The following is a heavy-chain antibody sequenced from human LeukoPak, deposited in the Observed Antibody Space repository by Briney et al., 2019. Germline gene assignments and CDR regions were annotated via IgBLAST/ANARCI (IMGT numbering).Heavy chain of an antibody. D-gene: IGHD3-22*01. J-gene: IGHJ4*02. CDR2: IRYDGSNK. Sequence: PGRSLRLSCAASGFTFSSYAMHWVRQAPGKGLEWVTFIRYDGSNKYYADSVKGRFTISRDNSKNTLNLHMNSLRAEDTAVYYCAKDPTHYRVWDYYETIGLSYWGQGTLVTVSS. CDR3: AKDPTHYRVWDYYETIGLSY. CDR1: GFTFSSYA. V-gene: IGHV3-30*02.